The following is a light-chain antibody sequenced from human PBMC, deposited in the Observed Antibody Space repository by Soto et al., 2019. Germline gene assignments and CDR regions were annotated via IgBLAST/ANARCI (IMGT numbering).Light chain of an antibody. V-gene: IGKV3D-15*01. J-gene: IGKJ1*01. Sequence: EIVMTQSPATLSVSPGDRATLSCRASQSVDNDLAWYQQKPGQPPRLLIYDASTRATGIPARFSGSQSGTEFTLTISSLLSEDFAVYYCHQRQSWPRTFGQGTKVDIK. CDR1: QSVDND. CDR3: HQRQSWPRT. CDR2: DAS.